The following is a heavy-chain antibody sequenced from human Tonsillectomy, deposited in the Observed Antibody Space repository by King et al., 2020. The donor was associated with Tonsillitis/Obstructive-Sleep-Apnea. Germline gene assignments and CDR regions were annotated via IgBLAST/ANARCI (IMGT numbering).Heavy chain of an antibody. CDR3: ARSGYYGEGASDGMDV. V-gene: IGHV1-18*01. J-gene: IGHJ6*02. D-gene: IGHD3-10*01. CDR1: GYTFTIYG. CDR2: ISAYNGNI. Sequence: QLVPSGAEVKKPGASVKVSCKPSGYTFTIYGISWVRQAPGQGLEWMGWISAYNGNIKYAQKFQGRVTMTTDTSTSTAYMDLRNLRSDDTAVYYCARSGYYGEGASDGMDVWGQGTTVTVSS.